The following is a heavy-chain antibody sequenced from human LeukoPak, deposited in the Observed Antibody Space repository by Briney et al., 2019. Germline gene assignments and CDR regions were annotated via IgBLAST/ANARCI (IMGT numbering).Heavy chain of an antibody. D-gene: IGHD1-26*01. CDR2: IYSGGST. J-gene: IGHJ6*03. CDR1: GFTVSSNY. CDR3: ARETAVGHGPPGYYYYMHV. V-gene: IGHV3-53*01. Sequence: GGSLRLSCAASGFTVSSNYMSWVRQAPGKGLEWVSVIYSGGSTYYADSVKGRFTISRDNSKNTLYLQMNSLRAEDTAVYYCARETAVGHGPPGYYYYMHVWGKGTTVTVSS.